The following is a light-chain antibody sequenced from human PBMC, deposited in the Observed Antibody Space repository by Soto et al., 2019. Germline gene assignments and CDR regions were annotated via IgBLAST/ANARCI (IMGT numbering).Light chain of an antibody. CDR3: QHYANCPLT. Sequence: DIVMTQSPATLSVSVGEGATLSCRASQSISDTLDWYQQKPGKTPRLLIYDTSIRATGVPARFSGSRSGTDFTLTICSLQSEDFAVYYCQHYANCPLTFGGGTKLESK. V-gene: IGKV3-15*01. J-gene: IGKJ4*01. CDR1: QSISDT. CDR2: DTS.